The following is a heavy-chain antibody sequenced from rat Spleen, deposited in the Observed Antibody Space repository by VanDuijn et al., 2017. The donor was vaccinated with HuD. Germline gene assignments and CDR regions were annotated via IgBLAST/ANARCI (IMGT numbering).Heavy chain of an antibody. CDR1: GFTFSDNY. CDR3: KTVSYGGYWYFDF. CDR2: ISYDGDGT. D-gene: IGHD1-11*01. Sequence: EVQLVESGGGLVQPGRSLKLSCAASGFTFSDNYMAWVRQAPTKGLEWVASISYDGDGTYYRDSLKGRFTISRDNAKSSLYLQMDSLRSEDTATYYCKTVSYGGYWYFDFWGPGTMVTVSS. J-gene: IGHJ1*01. V-gene: IGHV5-20*01.